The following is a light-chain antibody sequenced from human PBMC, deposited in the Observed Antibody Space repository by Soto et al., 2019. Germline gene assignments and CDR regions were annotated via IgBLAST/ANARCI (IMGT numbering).Light chain of an antibody. CDR2: GAS. V-gene: IGKV3-20*01. Sequence: IVLTQSPGTLSLSPGERATLSCRASQSVSGSHLAWYQQKPGQAPRLLLYGASTRATGIPDRFSGSGSGTDFTLTISRVEPEDFAVFYCHHYGSSPLTFGGGTKVEIK. J-gene: IGKJ4*01. CDR3: HHYGSSPLT. CDR1: QSVSGSH.